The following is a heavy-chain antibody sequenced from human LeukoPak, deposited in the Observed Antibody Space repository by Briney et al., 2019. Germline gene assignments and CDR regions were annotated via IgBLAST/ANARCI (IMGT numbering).Heavy chain of an antibody. J-gene: IGHJ4*02. V-gene: IGHV4-34*01. CDR1: GGSFSGYF. D-gene: IGHD3-9*01. CDR2: INHSGST. CDR3: ARAVRYFDWLSLWNY. Sequence: SETLSLTCAVYGGSFSGYFWSWIRQPPGKGLEWIGEINHSGSTNYNPSLKSRVTMSVDTSKNQFSLKLSSVTAADTAVYYCARAVRYFDWLSLWNYWGQGTLVTVSS.